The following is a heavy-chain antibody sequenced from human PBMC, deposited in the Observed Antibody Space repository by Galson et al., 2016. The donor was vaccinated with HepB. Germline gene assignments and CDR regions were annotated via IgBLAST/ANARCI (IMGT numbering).Heavy chain of an antibody. J-gene: IGHJ4*02. CDR2: IWYGESNK. CDR3: ARSDGGYESSLDY. Sequence: SLRLSCAASGFTFSYYGMHWVRQAPGKGLEWVSLIWYGESNKSYADSVKGRFTISRDNSKNTLYLQMNSLRVEDTAVYYCARSDGGYESSLDYWGQGTLVTVSS. D-gene: IGHD3-16*01. V-gene: IGHV3-33*01. CDR1: GFTFSYYG.